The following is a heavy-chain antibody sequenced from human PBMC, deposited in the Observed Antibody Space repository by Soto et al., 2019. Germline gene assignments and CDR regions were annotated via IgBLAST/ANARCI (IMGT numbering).Heavy chain of an antibody. CDR2: IYHSGST. Sequence: SETLSLTCAVSGYSISSGYYWGWIRQPPGKGLEWIGSIYHSGSTYYNPSLKSRVTISVDTSKNQFSLKLSSVTAADTAVYYCARATRIPLPYAYWGQGTLVTVSS. CDR1: GYSISSGYY. D-gene: IGHD2-2*01. CDR3: ARATRIPLPYAY. V-gene: IGHV4-38-2*01. J-gene: IGHJ4*02.